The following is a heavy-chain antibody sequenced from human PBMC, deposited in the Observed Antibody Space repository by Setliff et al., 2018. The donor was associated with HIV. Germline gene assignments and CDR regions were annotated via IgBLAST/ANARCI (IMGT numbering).Heavy chain of an antibody. D-gene: IGHD2-15*01. CDR3: ARSSRGYCSGGSCYGFDP. V-gene: IGHV4-31*03. J-gene: IGHJ5*02. Sequence: SETLSLTCTVSGGFITNDGYYWTLIRHRPGKGLEWIGYIYFNGNTHYNPSLEGRVTMSVDTSKKQFSLMLTSVTAADTAVYYCARSSRGYCSGGSCYGFDPWGQGNLVTVSS. CDR1: GGFITNDGYY. CDR2: IYFNGNT.